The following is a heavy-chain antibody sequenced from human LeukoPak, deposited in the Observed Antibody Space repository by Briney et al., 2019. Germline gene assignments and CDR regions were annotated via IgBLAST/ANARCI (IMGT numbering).Heavy chain of an antibody. CDR2: INHSGST. CDR1: GASISSYY. V-gene: IGHV4-34*01. Sequence: SETLSLTCTVSGASISSYYWSWIRQPPGKGLEWIGEINHSGSTNYNPSLKSRVTISVDTSKNQFSLKLSSVTAADTAVYYCAREHSGSYYWKDYFDYWGQGTLVTVSS. D-gene: IGHD1-26*01. J-gene: IGHJ4*02. CDR3: AREHSGSYYWKDYFDY.